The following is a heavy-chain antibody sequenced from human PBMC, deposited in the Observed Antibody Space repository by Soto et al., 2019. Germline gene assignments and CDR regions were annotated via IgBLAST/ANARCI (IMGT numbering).Heavy chain of an antibody. CDR1: GYTFTSYG. Sequence: GASVKVSCKASGYTFTSYGISWVRQAPGQGLEWMGWISAYNGNTNYAQKFQGRVTMTRDTSTSTVYMGLSSLRSEDTAVYYCARAANYYDSSGYYYGDAFDIWGQGTTVTVSS. CDR2: ISAYNGNT. J-gene: IGHJ3*02. CDR3: ARAANYYDSSGYYYGDAFDI. D-gene: IGHD3-22*01. V-gene: IGHV1-18*01.